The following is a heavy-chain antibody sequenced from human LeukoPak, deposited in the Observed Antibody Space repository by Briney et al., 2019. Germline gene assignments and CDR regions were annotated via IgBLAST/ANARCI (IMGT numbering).Heavy chain of an antibody. Sequence: SVKVSCKASGGTFSSYAISWVRQAPGQGLEWMGGIIPIFGTANYAQKFQGRVTITADKSTSTAYMELSSLRSEDTAVYYCARSREQEWILRFGREDWFDPWGQGTLVTASS. CDR3: ARSREQEWILRFGREDWFDP. J-gene: IGHJ5*02. CDR1: GGTFSSYA. CDR2: IIPIFGTA. D-gene: IGHD3-10*01. V-gene: IGHV1-69*06.